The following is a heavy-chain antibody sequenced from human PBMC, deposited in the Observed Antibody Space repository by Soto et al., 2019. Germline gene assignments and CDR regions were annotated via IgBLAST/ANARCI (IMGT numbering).Heavy chain of an antibody. CDR3: ARAGGFGYYDICYYFDY. V-gene: IGHV1-69*01. CDR2: IIPVFGTA. D-gene: IGHD3-9*01. Sequence: VKVSCKASGGTFSSYAITWVRQAPGQGLEWIGGIIPVFGTANYAQKFQGRVTITADESTSTAYMDLSSLRSEDMAFYFCARAGGFGYYDICYYFDYWGQGTLVTVSS. J-gene: IGHJ4*02. CDR1: GGTFSSYA.